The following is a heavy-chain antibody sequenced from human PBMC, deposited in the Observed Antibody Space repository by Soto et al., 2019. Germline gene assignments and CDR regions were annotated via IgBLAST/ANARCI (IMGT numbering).Heavy chain of an antibody. V-gene: IGHV4-4*07. D-gene: IGHD1-7*01. J-gene: IGHJ5*02. CDR2: IYTSGST. CDR1: GGSIRSYY. Sequence: SETLSLTCTVSGGSIRSYYWSWIRQPAGKGLEWIGRIYTSGSTNYNPSLKSRVTMSVDTSKNQFSLKLSSVTAADTAVYYCARELELHGWFDPWGQGTLVTDSS. CDR3: ARELELHGWFDP.